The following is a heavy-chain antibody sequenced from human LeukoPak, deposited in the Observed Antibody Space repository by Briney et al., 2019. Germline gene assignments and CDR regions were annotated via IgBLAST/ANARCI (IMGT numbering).Heavy chain of an antibody. Sequence: GGSLRLSCTASGFTFSSYGMHWVRQAPGKGLEWVAVISYDGNNKYYADSVKGRFTISRDNSKNTLHLQMNSLRPEDTAVYYCARDWGRRYSSGWYGDFDYWGQGTLVTVSS. CDR3: ARDWGRRYSSGWYGDFDY. V-gene: IGHV3-30*03. CDR2: ISYDGNNK. D-gene: IGHD6-19*01. J-gene: IGHJ4*02. CDR1: GFTFSSYG.